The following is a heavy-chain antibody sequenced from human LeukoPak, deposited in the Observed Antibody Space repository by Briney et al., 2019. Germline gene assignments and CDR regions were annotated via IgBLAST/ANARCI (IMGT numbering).Heavy chain of an antibody. CDR1: GGSVSSYY. V-gene: IGHV4-59*02. D-gene: IGHD2-15*01. J-gene: IGHJ4*02. Sequence: SETLSLTCTVSGGSVSSYYWSWIRQPPGKGLEWIGYIYYIGSTNYNPSLKSRVTISVDTSKNQFSLRLSSVTAADTAVYYCAIFSCSGGSCYFDYWGQGTLVTVSS. CDR2: IYYIGST. CDR3: AIFSCSGGSCYFDY.